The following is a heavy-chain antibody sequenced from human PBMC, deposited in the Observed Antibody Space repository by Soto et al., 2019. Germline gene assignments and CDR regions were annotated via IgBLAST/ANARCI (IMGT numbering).Heavy chain of an antibody. V-gene: IGHV3-21*01. D-gene: IGHD3-3*01. CDR1: GFTFSSYS. CDR3: ARKGHDFWSGYPGPVYYYYGMDV. CDR2: ISSSSSYI. Sequence: VGSLRVSCAASGFTFSSYSMNWVRQAPGKGLEWVSSISSSSSYIYYADSVKGRFTISRDNAKNSLYLQMNSLRAEDTAVYYCARKGHDFWSGYPGPVYYYYGMDVWGQGTTVTVSS. J-gene: IGHJ6*02.